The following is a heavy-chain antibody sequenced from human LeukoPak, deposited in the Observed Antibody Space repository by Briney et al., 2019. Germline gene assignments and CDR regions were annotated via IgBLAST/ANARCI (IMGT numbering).Heavy chain of an antibody. CDR2: INSDGSST. J-gene: IGHJ4*02. CDR3: ARDVVAANFHDY. CDR1: GFTFSSYW. V-gene: IGHV3-74*01. Sequence: GGSLRLSCAAPGFTFSSYWMHWVRQAPGKGLVWVSRINSDGSSTSYADSVKGRFTISRDNAKNTLYLQMNSLRAEDTAVYYCARDVVAANFHDYWGQGTLVTVSS. D-gene: IGHD2-15*01.